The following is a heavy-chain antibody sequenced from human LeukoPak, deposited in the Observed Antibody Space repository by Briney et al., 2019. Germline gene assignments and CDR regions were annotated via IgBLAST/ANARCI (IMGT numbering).Heavy chain of an antibody. CDR1: GFTFSNAW. Sequence: GGSLRLSCAASGFTFSNAWMSWVRQAPGKGLEWVGRIKSKTDGGTTDYAAPVKGRFTISRDDSKNTPYLQMNSLKTEDTAVYYCTTSRDLYDSSGYYLPYYFDYWGQGTLVTVSS. J-gene: IGHJ4*02. V-gene: IGHV3-15*01. D-gene: IGHD3-22*01. CDR3: TTSRDLYDSSGYYLPYYFDY. CDR2: IKSKTDGGTT.